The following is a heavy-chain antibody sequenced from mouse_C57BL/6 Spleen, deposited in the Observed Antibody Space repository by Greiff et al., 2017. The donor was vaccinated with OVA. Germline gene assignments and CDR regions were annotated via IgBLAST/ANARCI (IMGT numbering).Heavy chain of an antibody. CDR3: AREGYDYGWYFDV. D-gene: IGHD2-4*01. V-gene: IGHV5-16*01. J-gene: IGHJ1*03. Sequence: EVQLVESEGGLVQPGSSMKLSCTASGFTFSDYYMAWVRQVPEKGLEWVANINYDGSSTYYLDSLKSRFIISRDNAKNILYLQMSSLKSEDTATYYCAREGYDYGWYFDVWGTGTTVTVSS. CDR1: GFTFSDYY. CDR2: INYDGSST.